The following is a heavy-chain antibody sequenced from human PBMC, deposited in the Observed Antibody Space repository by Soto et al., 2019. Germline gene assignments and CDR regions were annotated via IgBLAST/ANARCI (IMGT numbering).Heavy chain of an antibody. V-gene: IGHV3-9*01. D-gene: IGHD2-8*02. J-gene: IGHJ6*02. CDR3: AKSTGGNANGLDV. Sequence: EVQLVESGGDLVQPGRSLRLSCAASGFTFGDYAMHWVRQAPGKGLEWVSGISWKSGRIGYADSVKGRFTISRDNAKNSLDRQMNSLRSEDTALYYCAKSTGGNANGLDVWGQGSTFTVSS. CDR2: ISWKSGRI. CDR1: GFTFGDYA.